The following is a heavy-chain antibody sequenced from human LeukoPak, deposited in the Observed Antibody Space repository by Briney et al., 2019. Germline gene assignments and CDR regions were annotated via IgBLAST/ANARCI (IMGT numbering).Heavy chain of an antibody. D-gene: IGHD5-18*01. CDR2: IKQDGSEK. CDR1: GFTFSSYW. V-gene: IGHV3-7*01. CDR3: AVDTAMPKVYYYYYMDV. J-gene: IGHJ6*03. Sequence: GGSLRLSCAASGFTFSSYWMSWVRQAPGKGLEWVANIKQDGSEKYYVDSVKGRFTISRDNAKNSLYLQMNSLRAEDTAVYYCAVDTAMPKVYYYYYMDVWGKGTTVTVSS.